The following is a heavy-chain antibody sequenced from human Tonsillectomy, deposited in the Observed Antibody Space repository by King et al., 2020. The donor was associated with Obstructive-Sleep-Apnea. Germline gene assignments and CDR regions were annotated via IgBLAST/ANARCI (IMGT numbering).Heavy chain of an antibody. D-gene: IGHD7-27*01. CDR2: IYHSGGT. J-gene: IGHJ4*02. V-gene: IGHV4-30-2*01. CDR1: GGSITSGGYT. CDR3: ARETGESLLLDS. Sequence: QLQESGSGLVKPSQTLYLTCAVSGGSITSGGYTWTWIRQPPGKGLEWIGYIYHSGGTYYNSSLTSRVTISVDTSKNQFSLKLSSVTAADTAVYYCARETGESLLLDSWGQGALAT.